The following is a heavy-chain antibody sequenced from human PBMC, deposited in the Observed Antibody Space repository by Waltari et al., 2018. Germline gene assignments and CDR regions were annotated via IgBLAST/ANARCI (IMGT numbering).Heavy chain of an antibody. CDR3: ARDRGKHRFDP. CDR2: IYHSGST. Sequence: QVQLQESGPGLVKPSETLSLTCAVSGYSISSGYYWGWIRQPPGKGLEWIGSIYHSGSTYYNPSLKSRVTISVDTSKNQFSLKLSSVTAADTAVYYCARDRGKHRFDPWGQGTLVTVSS. D-gene: IGHD3-10*01. J-gene: IGHJ5*02. CDR1: GYSISSGYY. V-gene: IGHV4-38-2*02.